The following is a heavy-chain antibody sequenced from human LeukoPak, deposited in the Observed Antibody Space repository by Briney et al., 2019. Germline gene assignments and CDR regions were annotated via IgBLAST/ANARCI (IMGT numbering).Heavy chain of an antibody. D-gene: IGHD3-22*01. CDR2: IYYSGST. Sequence: SETLSLTCTVSGGSISSYYWSWIRQPPGKGLEWIGDIYYSGSTNYNPSLKSRVTISVDTSKNQFSLKLSSVTAADTAVYYCSGRNYYDSSGYFSNMDVWGKGTTVTVSS. J-gene: IGHJ6*03. CDR1: GGSISSYY. V-gene: IGHV4-59*01. CDR3: SGRNYYDSSGYFSNMDV.